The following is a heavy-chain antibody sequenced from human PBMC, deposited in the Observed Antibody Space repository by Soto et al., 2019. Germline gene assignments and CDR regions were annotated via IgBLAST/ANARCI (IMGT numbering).Heavy chain of an antibody. J-gene: IGHJ3*02. CDR3: ASPPMNI. CDR1: GGSISSYY. CDR2: IYYSGST. Sequence: QVQLQESGPGLVKPSETLSLTCTVSGGSISSYYWSWIRQPPGKGLEWIGYIYYSGSTNYNPSHKRRVAISVDTSKNPSALKLSSVTAADPAVYYCASPPMNIWGQGTMVAVSS. V-gene: IGHV4-59*01.